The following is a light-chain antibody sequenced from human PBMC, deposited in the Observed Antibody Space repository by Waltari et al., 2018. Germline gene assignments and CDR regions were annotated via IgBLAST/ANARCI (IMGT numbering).Light chain of an antibody. CDR1: SGHSNYP. CDR3: QTGGFGIWV. V-gene: IGLV4-69*01. J-gene: IGLJ3*02. CDR2: VNSDGSH. Sequence: QLMLTQSPSASASLGASVKLTSTLSSGHSNYPIACHQQQPEKGPRYLMTVNSDGSHIKGDGIPDRFSGSSSGAERYLTISSLQSEDETDYYCQTGGFGIWVFGGGTKLTVL.